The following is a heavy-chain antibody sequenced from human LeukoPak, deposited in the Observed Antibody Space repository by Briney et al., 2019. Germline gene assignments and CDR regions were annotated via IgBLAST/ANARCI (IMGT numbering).Heavy chain of an antibody. D-gene: IGHD2-2*01. CDR3: AKGGYALYNWFDP. V-gene: IGHV3-23*01. J-gene: IGHJ5*02. Sequence: PGGSLRLSCAASGFTFSSYAMSWVRQAPGKGLEWVSAMSGSGDFTYYADSVKGRFTISRDNSKNTVYLQMNSLRAEDTAVYYCAKGGYALYNWFDPWGQGTLVTVSS. CDR1: GFTFSSYA. CDR2: MSGSGDFT.